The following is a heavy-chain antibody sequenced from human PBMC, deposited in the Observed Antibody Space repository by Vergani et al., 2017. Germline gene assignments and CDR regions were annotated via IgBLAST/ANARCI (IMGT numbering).Heavy chain of an antibody. J-gene: IGHJ6*02. CDR1: GYTFTSYA. CDR2: INTNTGNP. Sequence: QVQLVQSGAEVKKPGASVKVSCKASGYTFTSYAMNWVRQAPGQGLEWIGWINTNTGNPTYAQGFTGRFVFSLDTSVSTAYLQISSLKAEDTAVYYCALGSSSWYVAFDYYYYGMDVWGQGTTVTVSS. D-gene: IGHD6-13*01. CDR3: ALGSSSWYVAFDYYYYGMDV. V-gene: IGHV7-4-1*02.